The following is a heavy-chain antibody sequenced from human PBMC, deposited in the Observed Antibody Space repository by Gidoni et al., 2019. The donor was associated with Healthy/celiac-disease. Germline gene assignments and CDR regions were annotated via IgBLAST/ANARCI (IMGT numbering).Heavy chain of an antibody. D-gene: IGHD5-12*01. CDR2: ISGSGVGT. CDR1: GFPFNNYA. J-gene: IGHJ4*02. CDR3: AKEEWYVGYGGYVY. Sequence: EVHLVESGGGLVQPGGSLRIPCAASGFPFNNYAMNWVRQAPGKGREWISGISGSGVGTYYADSVEGRFTISRDNSKNTLYLQMKSLRAEDTAVYYCAKEEWYVGYGGYVYWGQGTLVTVSS. V-gene: IGHV3-23*04.